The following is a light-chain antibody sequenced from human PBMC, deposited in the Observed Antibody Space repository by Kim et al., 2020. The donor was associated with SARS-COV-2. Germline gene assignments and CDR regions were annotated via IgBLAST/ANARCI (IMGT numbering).Light chain of an antibody. V-gene: IGKV2-30*01. Sequence: HTASISCMSGQSLVYSDGNTYLNWSQQRPGQSPRRLIYEVSNRDSGVPDSFSGSGSGTIFTLKFSRVEAEDVGVYFCMQGTHWPYTFGQGTKLEI. CDR1: QSLVYSDGNTY. CDR3: MQGTHWPYT. CDR2: EVS. J-gene: IGKJ2*01.